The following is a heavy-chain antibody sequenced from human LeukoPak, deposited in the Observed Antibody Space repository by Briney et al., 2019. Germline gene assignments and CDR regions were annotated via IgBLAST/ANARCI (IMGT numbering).Heavy chain of an antibody. CDR1: GYTFTSYY. CDR2: INPIGGST. CDR3: ARDTRACSSTSCQTSFFDY. V-gene: IGHV1-46*01. J-gene: IGHJ4*02. D-gene: IGHD2-2*01. Sequence: ASVKVSCKASGYTFTSYYIHWVRQAPGQGLEWMGIINPIGGSTTYAQKFQGRVTMTRDTSTNTVYMDLSSLRFDDTAVYYCARDTRACSSTSCQTSFFDYWGQGTLVTVSS.